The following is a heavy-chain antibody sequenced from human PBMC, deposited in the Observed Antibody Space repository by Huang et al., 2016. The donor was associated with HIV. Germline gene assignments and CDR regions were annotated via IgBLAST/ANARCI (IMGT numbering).Heavy chain of an antibody. CDR1: GYSFTKYW. J-gene: IGHJ4*02. CDR2: ICPADAAT. Sequence: EVQLVQSEAEVKKPGESLKISCRGSGYSFTKYWIGWVRQRPGEGLEWRGVICPADAATRYSPSFQGQVTFAADKSTRTAYLQWSSLQASDTAIYYCARSEVLVTAVPFDHWGQGTLVTVSS. V-gene: IGHV5-51*03. D-gene: IGHD2-21*02. CDR3: ARSEVLVTAVPFDH.